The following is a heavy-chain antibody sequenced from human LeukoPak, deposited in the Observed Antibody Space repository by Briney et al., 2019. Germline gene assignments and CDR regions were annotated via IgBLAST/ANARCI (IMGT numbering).Heavy chain of an antibody. J-gene: IGHJ6*03. CDR1: GGSISTYY. Sequence: SETLSLTCTVSGGSISTYYWSWIRQPPGEGLEWIGYIYYSGSTNYNPSLKSRVTISVDTSKNQFSLKLSSVTAADTAVYYCARVAKTDYYMDVWGKGTTVTVSS. CDR3: ARVAKTDYYMDV. CDR2: IYYSGST. D-gene: IGHD1-14*01. V-gene: IGHV4-59*01.